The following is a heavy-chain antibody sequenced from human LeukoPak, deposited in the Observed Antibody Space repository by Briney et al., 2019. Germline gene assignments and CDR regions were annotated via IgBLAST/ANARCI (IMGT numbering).Heavy chain of an antibody. V-gene: IGHV4-39*07. CDR3: ARSGSGYLRYHFDY. CDR1: GGSISSSSYY. CDR2: IYSSGST. Sequence: PSETLSLTCTVSGGSISSSSYYWGWIRQPPGKGLEWIGSIYSSGSTYYNPSLRSRVTISVDTSKNQFSLKLSSVTAADTAVYYCARSGSGYLRYHFDYWGQGTLVTVSS. J-gene: IGHJ4*02. D-gene: IGHD5-12*01.